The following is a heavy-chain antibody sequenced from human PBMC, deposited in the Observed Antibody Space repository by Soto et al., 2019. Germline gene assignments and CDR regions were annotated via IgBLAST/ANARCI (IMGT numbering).Heavy chain of an antibody. V-gene: IGHV3-23*01. J-gene: IGHJ5*02. CDR2: FNGKGGGT. Sequence: EVQLLESGGGVVQPGGSLRLACATSGFSFSTYAMTWVRQAPGKGLEWGSTFNGKGGGTYYANSVKGRFTISRDNSKNTLYLQMDSLSAEDTATYYCAKDNSMNWFDPWGQGTLVTVSS. CDR1: GFSFSTYA. CDR3: AKDNSMNWFDP.